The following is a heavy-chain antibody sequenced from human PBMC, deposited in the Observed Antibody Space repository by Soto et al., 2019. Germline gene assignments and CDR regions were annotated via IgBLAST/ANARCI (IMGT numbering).Heavy chain of an antibody. Sequence: SXTLSLTCTVSGGSISSYYCSWIQQPPGKGLEWIGYIYYSGSTNYNPSLKSRVTISVDTSKNQFSLKLSSLTAADTAVYYCARGKTNGVCLDYWGQGTLVTVSS. J-gene: IGHJ4*02. V-gene: IGHV4-59*01. CDR1: GGSISSYY. CDR2: IYYSGST. D-gene: IGHD2-8*01. CDR3: ARGKTNGVCLDY.